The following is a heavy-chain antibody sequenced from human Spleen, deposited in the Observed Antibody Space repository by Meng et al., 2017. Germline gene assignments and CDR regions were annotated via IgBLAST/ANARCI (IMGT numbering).Heavy chain of an antibody. CDR1: GDSISSRDW. J-gene: IGHJ5*02. CDR2: ISQGSGRT. V-gene: IGHV4-4*02. CDR3: VRNEGYSFGA. Sequence: QVQRQESGPGLVKPSGTLSLTCAVPGDSISSRDWWSWVRQPPGKGLEWIGEISQGSGRTNYNPSLKSRVTISLDKSKNQFSLNVNSVTAADTAVYYCVRNEGYSFGAWGQGTLVTVSS. D-gene: IGHD2-21*01.